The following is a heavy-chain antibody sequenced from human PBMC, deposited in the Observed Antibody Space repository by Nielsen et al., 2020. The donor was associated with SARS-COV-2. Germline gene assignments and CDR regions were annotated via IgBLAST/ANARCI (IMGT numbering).Heavy chain of an antibody. D-gene: IGHD3-22*01. CDR1: GGSISSYY. J-gene: IGHJ5*02. V-gene: IGHV4-59*01. Sequence: SETLSLTCTVSGGSISSYYWSWIRQPPGKGLEWIGYIYYSGSTNYNPSLKSRVTISVDTSKNQFSLKLSSVTAADTAVYYCARGWRYYDSSGYYESWGQGTLVTVS. CDR3: ARGWRYYDSSGYYES. CDR2: IYYSGST.